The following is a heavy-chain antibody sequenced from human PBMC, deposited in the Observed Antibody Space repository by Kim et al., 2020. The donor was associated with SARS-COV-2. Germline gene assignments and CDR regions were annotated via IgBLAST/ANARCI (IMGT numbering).Heavy chain of an antibody. CDR3: AKTAVPAAMGMNDFDY. J-gene: IGHJ4*02. CDR1: GFTFSSYD. D-gene: IGHD2-2*01. CDR2: ISGSGGST. Sequence: GGSLRLSCAASGFTFSSYDMSWVRQAPGKGLEWVSAISGSGGSTYYADSVKGRFTISRDNSKNTLYLQMNSLRAEDTAVYYCAKTAVPAAMGMNDFDYWGQGTLVTVSS. V-gene: IGHV3-23*01.